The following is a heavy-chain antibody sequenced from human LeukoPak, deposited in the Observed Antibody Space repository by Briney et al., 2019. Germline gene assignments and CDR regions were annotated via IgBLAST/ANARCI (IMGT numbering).Heavy chain of an antibody. CDR3: ARGKTIRVADPFDY. V-gene: IGHV1-18*01. J-gene: IGHJ4*02. D-gene: IGHD6-19*01. CDR2: ISTYSGTP. Sequence: GASVNVSCKASSYTFTNYGISWVRQAAGQGLEWMGWISTYSGTPNYAQKLQGRVTMTTDTSTNTTYMDLRSLRSDDTAVYYCARGKTIRVADPFDYWGQGTLVTVSS. CDR1: SYTFTNYG.